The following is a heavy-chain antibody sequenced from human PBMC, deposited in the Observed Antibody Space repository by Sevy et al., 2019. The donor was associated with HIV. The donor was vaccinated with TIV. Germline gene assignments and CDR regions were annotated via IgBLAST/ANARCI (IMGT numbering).Heavy chain of an antibody. CDR1: GFTFSSYA. V-gene: IGHV3-23*01. D-gene: IGHD6-19*01. Sequence: GGSLRLSCAASGFTFSSYAMSWVRQAPGKGLEWVSAISGSGGSTYYADSVKGRFTISRDNSKNTLYLQMNSLRVEDTAVYYCAKVTAVAGSYYYYYGMDVWGQGTTVTVSS. CDR3: AKVTAVAGSYYYYYGMDV. J-gene: IGHJ6*02. CDR2: ISGSGGST.